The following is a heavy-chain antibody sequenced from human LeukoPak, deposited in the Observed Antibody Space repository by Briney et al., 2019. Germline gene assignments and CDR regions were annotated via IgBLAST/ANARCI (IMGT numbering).Heavy chain of an antibody. V-gene: IGHV3-23*01. CDR1: GFTFSSYA. Sequence: PGGSLRLSCAASGFTFSSYAMSLVRQAPGKGLEWVSAISGTVGSTYYADSVKGRFTISRDNSKNTLYLQMNSLRAEDTAVYYCAKDRGSIAVAGIDYWGQGTLVTVSS. CDR3: AKDRGSIAVAGIDY. D-gene: IGHD6-19*01. J-gene: IGHJ4*02. CDR2: ISGTVGST.